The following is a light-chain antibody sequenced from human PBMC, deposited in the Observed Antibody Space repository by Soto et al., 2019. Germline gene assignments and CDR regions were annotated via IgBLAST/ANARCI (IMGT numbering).Light chain of an antibody. CDR2: DVS. Sequence: QSVLTQPASVSGSPGLSITISCTGTSSDVGGYNYVSWYQQHPGKAPKFIIYDVSNRPSGVSNRFSGSKSGNTASLTISGLQAEDEADYYCSSYTTSNTRQIVFGTGTKVTVL. J-gene: IGLJ1*01. CDR1: SSDVGGYNY. CDR3: SSYTTSNTRQIV. V-gene: IGLV2-14*01.